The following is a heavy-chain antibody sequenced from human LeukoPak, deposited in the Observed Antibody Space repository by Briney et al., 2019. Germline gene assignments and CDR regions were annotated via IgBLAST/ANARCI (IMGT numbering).Heavy chain of an antibody. CDR1: GYTFTSYG. Sequence: SVEVSCKASGYTFTSYGISWVRQAPGQGLEWMGWINPNSGGTNYAQTFQGRVTMTRDTSISTASMELSRLRSDDTAVYFCARDVSYCGGDCLEYAFDIWGQGTVVTVSS. J-gene: IGHJ3*02. V-gene: IGHV1-2*02. D-gene: IGHD2-21*02. CDR3: ARDVSYCGGDCLEYAFDI. CDR2: INPNSGGT.